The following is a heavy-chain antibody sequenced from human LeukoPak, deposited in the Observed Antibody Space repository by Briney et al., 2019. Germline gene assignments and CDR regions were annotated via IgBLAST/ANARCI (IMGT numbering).Heavy chain of an antibody. V-gene: IGHV3-23*01. CDR3: AKVKYNWNSKYFDS. Sequence: GGSLRLSCAASGFTFSSYAMSWVRQAPGKGLEWVSAISDSGGSTYYADSVKGRFTISRDNSKNTLYLQMNSLRAEDTAVYYCAKVKYNWNSKYFDSWGQGTLVTVSS. J-gene: IGHJ4*02. D-gene: IGHD1-7*01. CDR2: ISDSGGST. CDR1: GFTFSSYA.